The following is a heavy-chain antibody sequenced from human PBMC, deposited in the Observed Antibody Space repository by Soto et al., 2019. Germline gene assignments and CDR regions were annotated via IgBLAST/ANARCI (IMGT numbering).Heavy chain of an antibody. CDR3: ARTGEIVATIGSYYYYYYGMDV. J-gene: IGHJ6*02. V-gene: IGHV4-30-4*01. Sequence: SETLSLTCSVSGDSISSADYFWTWIRQSPGKGLEWIGYIYYSGSTYYNPSLKSRVTISVDTSKNQFSLKLSSVTAADTAVYYCARTGEIVATIGSYYYYYYGMDVWGQGTTVTVSS. CDR1: GDSISSADYF. D-gene: IGHD5-12*01. CDR2: IYYSGST.